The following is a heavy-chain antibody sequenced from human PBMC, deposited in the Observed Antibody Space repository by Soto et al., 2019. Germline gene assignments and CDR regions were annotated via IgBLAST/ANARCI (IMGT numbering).Heavy chain of an antibody. CDR2: IYYSERTSYNSGST. Sequence: QLQLQESGPGLVKPSETLSLTCTVSGDSMTSSSYYWGWIRQPPGKGLEWIGSIYYSERTSYNSGSTYNTPPLKSRVPISGATAKSQFYLQLRSVTAADTAVYYCARHTRNQFDPWGQGTLVTVSS. V-gene: IGHV4-39*01. CDR1: GDSMTSSSYY. CDR3: ARHTRNQFDP. J-gene: IGHJ5*02.